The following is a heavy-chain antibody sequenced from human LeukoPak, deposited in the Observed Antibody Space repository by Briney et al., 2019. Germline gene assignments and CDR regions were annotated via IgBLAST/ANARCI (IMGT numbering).Heavy chain of an antibody. CDR2: IIPIFGTA. J-gene: IGHJ4*02. Sequence: EASVKVSCKASGGTFSSYAISWVRQAPGQGLEWMGGIIPIFGTANYAQKFQGRVTITADKSTSTAYMELSSLRSEDTAVYYCARASKYDILTGFDYWGQGTLVTVSS. V-gene: IGHV1-69*06. CDR3: ARASKYDILTGFDY. CDR1: GGTFSSYA. D-gene: IGHD3-9*01.